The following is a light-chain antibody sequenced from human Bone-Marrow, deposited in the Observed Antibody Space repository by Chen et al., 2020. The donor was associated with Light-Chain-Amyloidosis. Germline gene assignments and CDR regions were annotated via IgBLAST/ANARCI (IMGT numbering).Light chain of an antibody. Sequence: QSALTQPASVSGSPGQPITIPCPGSRSEVGTYNLVSWYQHHPGKAPKLIIYEAKKRPSGVSNRFSGSRSGYTASLTIAGLQAEDEADYYCCSYAGRGKMFGGGTKLTVL. V-gene: IGLV2-23*01. CDR3: CSYAGRGKM. CDR1: RSEVGTYNL. J-gene: IGLJ3*02. CDR2: EAK.